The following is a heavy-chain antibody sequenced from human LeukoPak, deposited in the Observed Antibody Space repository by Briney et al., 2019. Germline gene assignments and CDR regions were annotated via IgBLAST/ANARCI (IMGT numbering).Heavy chain of an antibody. CDR1: GFSFSSNT. V-gene: IGHV3-23*01. Sequence: GGSLRLSCAGSGFSFSSNTMSWVRQAPGRGLEWVSAISNSGGRTDHADSVKGRFTISRDNSKSTLYLHMDSLRAEDTAVYYCARDEDTSALSEYWGQGTLVTVSS. CDR2: ISNSGGRT. J-gene: IGHJ4*02. CDR3: ARDEDTSALSEY. D-gene: IGHD2/OR15-2a*01.